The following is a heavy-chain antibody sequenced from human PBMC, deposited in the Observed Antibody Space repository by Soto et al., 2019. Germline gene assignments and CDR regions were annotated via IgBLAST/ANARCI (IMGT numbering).Heavy chain of an antibody. CDR2: ISYDGSNK. J-gene: IGHJ4*02. V-gene: IGHV3-30*18. CDR1: GFTFSNYG. D-gene: IGHD6-19*01. Sequence: QVQLVESGGGVVQPGRSLRLSCAASGFTFSNYGMHWVRQAPGKGLEWVAVISYDGSNKYYADSVKGRFTISRDNSKNTLYLQMNSLRVEDTAMYYCAKNHGYNSGWYSIDDWGQGTLVTVSS. CDR3: AKNHGYNSGWYSIDD.